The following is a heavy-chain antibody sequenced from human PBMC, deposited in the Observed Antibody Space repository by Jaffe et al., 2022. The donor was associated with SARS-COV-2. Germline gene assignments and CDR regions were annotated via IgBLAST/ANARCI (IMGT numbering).Heavy chain of an antibody. J-gene: IGHJ4*02. CDR3: AGGVYSSLSLEY. CDR2: IKQDGSEK. CDR1: GFTFRSHW. D-gene: IGHD6-13*01. Sequence: EVQVVESGGGLVQPGGSLRLSCEASGFTFRSHWMTWVRQAPGKGLEWVANIKQDGSEKFYVDSVRGRFTISRDNAKSSLYLQMSSLRAEDTAVYYCAGGVYSSLSLEYWGQGTLVTVSS. V-gene: IGHV3-7*04.